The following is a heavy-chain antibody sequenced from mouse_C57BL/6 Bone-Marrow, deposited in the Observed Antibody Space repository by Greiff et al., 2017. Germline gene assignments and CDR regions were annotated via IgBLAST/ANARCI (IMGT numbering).Heavy chain of an antibody. J-gene: IGHJ2*01. CDR3: ARSHTFPFDD. CDR2: INPGSGGT. Sequence: VQLQQSGAELVRPGTSVKVSCKASGYAFTNYLIEWVKQRPGQGLEWIGVINPGSGGTNYNEKFKGKATLTADKSSSTAYMQLSSLTSEDSAVYFCARSHTFPFDDWGQGTTLTVSS. CDR1: GYAFTNYL. V-gene: IGHV1-54*01.